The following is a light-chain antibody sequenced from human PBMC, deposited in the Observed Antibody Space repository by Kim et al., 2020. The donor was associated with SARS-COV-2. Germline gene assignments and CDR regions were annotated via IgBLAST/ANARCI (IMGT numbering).Light chain of an antibody. CDR1: QNVPSNY. CDR2: GSS. CDR3: HQYYASPRT. V-gene: IGKV3-20*01. Sequence: LPPGERAALSCRASQNVPSNYLAWYQQKPGQAPRLLVYGSSSRASATPDRFNGSGSGADFTLNITRLEPEDSAVYYCHQYYASPRTFGQGTKLEI. J-gene: IGKJ1*01.